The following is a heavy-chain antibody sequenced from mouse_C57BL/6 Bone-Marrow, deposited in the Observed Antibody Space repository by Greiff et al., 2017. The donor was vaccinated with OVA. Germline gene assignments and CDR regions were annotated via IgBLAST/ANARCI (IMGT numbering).Heavy chain of an antibody. V-gene: IGHV14-3*01. J-gene: IGHJ2*01. CDR3: ARDHTGDY. Sequence: EVQLQQSVAELVRPGASVKLSCTASGFNINNTYMHWVKQRPEQGLEWIGRIDPANGNTKYAPKFQGKATITADTSSNTAYLQLSSLTSEDTAIYYCARDHTGDYWGQGTTLTVSS. D-gene: IGHD5-1-1*01. CDR1: GFNINNTY. CDR2: IDPANGNT.